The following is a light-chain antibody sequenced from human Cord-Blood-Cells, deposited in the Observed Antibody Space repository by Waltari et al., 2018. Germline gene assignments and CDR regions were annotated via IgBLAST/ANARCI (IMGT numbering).Light chain of an antibody. V-gene: IGLV1-44*01. CDR1: SSSIGSTT. J-gene: IGLJ2*01. CDR2: SNN. CDR3: AAWDDSLNGLV. Sequence: QSVLTQPPSASGTPGQRVTISCSGRSSSIGSTTVNWYHQLPGTAPKLLIYSNNQRPSGVPDRVSGSKSGTSASLAISGLQSEDEADYYCAAWDDSLNGLVFGGGTKLTVL.